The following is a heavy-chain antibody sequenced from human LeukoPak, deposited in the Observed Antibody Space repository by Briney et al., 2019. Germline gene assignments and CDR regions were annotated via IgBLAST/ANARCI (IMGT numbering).Heavy chain of an antibody. V-gene: IGHV4-59*12. CDR1: DGSISSYY. CDR3: ATLYDYYFED. J-gene: IGHJ4*02. CDR2: IYYSGPA. Sequence: SETLSLTCTVSDGSISSYYWSWVRQHPGKGLEWIGCIYYSGPAYYNPSLKSRVTISVDTSNNQFSLKLSSVTAADTAVYYCATLYDYYFEDWGQGTLVTVSA. D-gene: IGHD3-3*01.